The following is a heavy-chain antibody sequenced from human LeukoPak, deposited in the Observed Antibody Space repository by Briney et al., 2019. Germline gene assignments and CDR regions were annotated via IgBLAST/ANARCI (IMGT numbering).Heavy chain of an antibody. CDR2: MNPNSDNT. Sequence: ATVKVSCKASGYTFTSYDINWVRQATGQGLEWMGWMNPNSDNTGYAQKFQGRVTMTRNTSISTAYMELSSLRSEDTAVYYCARGRLVGATIDYWGQGTLVTVSS. D-gene: IGHD1-26*01. V-gene: IGHV1-8*01. CDR3: ARGRLVGATIDY. J-gene: IGHJ4*02. CDR1: GYTFTSYD.